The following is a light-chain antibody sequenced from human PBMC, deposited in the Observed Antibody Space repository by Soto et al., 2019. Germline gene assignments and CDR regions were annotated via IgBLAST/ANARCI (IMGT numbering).Light chain of an antibody. V-gene: IGLV1-40*01. Sequence: QSVLTQPPSVSGAPGQRVTISCTGSSSNIGAGYDVHWYQQLPGTAPKLLIYANNNRPSGVPDRFSGSKSGTSASLAITGLQAEDEADYYCQSYATSLGGPGVFGTGTKVTVL. CDR3: QSYATSLGGPGV. CDR1: SSNIGAGYD. J-gene: IGLJ1*01. CDR2: ANN.